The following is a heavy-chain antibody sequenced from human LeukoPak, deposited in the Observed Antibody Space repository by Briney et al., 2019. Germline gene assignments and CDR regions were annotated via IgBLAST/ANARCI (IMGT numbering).Heavy chain of an antibody. J-gene: IGHJ4*02. V-gene: IGHV1-18*04. CDR3: ARDQPAAADFDY. Sequence: ASVKVSCKASGYTFTSYGISWVRQAPGQGLEWMGWISAYNSNTNYAQKLQGRVTMTTDTSTSTAYMELRSLKSDDTAVYYCARDQPAAADFDYWGQGTLVTVSS. CDR2: ISAYNSNT. D-gene: IGHD2-2*01. CDR1: GYTFTSYG.